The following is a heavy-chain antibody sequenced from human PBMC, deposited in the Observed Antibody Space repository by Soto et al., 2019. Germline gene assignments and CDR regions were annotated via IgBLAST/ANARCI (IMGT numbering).Heavy chain of an antibody. CDR1: GFTFSSYG. CDR2: ISYDGSNK. Sequence: GGSLRLSCAASGFTFSSYGMHWVRQAPGKGLGWVAVISYDGSNKYYADSVKGRFTISRDNSKNTPYLQMNSLRAEDTAAYYCAKGLEQQLVSWFDPWGQGTLVTVSS. CDR3: AKGLEQQLVSWFDP. D-gene: IGHD6-13*01. J-gene: IGHJ5*02. V-gene: IGHV3-30*18.